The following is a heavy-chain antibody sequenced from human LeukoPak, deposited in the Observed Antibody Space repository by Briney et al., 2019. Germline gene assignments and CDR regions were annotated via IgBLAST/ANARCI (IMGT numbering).Heavy chain of an antibody. J-gene: IGHJ3*02. CDR2: IYPGDSDT. CDR1: GYSFTSFW. Sequence: GEPLKISCKGSGYSFTSFWIGWVRQIPGKGLEWMGIIYPGDSDTRYSPSFQGQVTISADKSISTDYLQWSSLKASDTAMYYCARSISSGWSYGAFDIWGQGTMVTVSS. D-gene: IGHD6-19*01. V-gene: IGHV5-51*01. CDR3: ARSISSGWSYGAFDI.